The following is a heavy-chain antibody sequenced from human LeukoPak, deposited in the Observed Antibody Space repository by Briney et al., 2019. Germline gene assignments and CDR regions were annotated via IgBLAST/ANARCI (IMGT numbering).Heavy chain of an antibody. D-gene: IGHD3/OR15-3a*01. V-gene: IGHV4-39*07. CDR2: IYYSGST. CDR1: GGSISSSSYY. J-gene: IGHJ4*02. CDR3: VRWTRSAPLYFDY. Sequence: SETLSLTCTVSGGSISSSSYYWGWIRQPPGKGLEWIGSIYYSGSTYYNPSLKSRVTISVDTSKNQFSLKLSSVTAADTAVYYCVRWTRSAPLYFDYWGQGTLVTVSS.